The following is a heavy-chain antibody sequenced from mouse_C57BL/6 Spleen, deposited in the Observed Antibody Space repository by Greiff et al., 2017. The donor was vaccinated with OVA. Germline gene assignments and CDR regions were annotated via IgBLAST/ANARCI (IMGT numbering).Heavy chain of an antibody. CDR2: ISDGGSYT. Sequence: EVMLVESGGGLVKPGGSLKLSCAASGFTFSSYAMSWVRQTPEKRLEWVATISDGGSYTYYPDNVKGRFTISRDNAKNNLYLQMSHLKSEDTAMYYCARGGYDLFDYWGHGTLVTVSA. CDR1: GFTFSSYA. V-gene: IGHV5-4*03. J-gene: IGHJ3*01. D-gene: IGHD2-2*01. CDR3: ARGGYDLFDY.